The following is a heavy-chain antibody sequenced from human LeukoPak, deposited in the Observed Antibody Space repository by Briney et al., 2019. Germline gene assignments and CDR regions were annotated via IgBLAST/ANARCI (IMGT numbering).Heavy chain of an antibody. J-gene: IGHJ3*02. D-gene: IGHD3-3*01. Sequence: ASVKVSCKASGYTFTSYGISWVRQAPGQGLEWMGWISAYNGNTNYAQKLQGRVTMTTDTSTSTAYMELRSLRSDDTAVYYCARDKKNYDFGEAFDIWGQGTMVTVSS. CDR2: ISAYNGNT. CDR1: GYTFTSYG. V-gene: IGHV1-18*01. CDR3: ARDKKNYDFGEAFDI.